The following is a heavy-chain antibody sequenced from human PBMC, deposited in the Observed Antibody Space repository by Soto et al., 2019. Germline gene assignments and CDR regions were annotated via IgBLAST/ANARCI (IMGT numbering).Heavy chain of an antibody. J-gene: IGHJ4*02. D-gene: IGHD5-12*01. CDR2: IYYSGST. CDR1: GGSISSSSYY. CDR3: ARHRIGATVNYFDY. Sequence: QLQLQESGPGLVKPSETLSLTCTVSGGSISSSSYYWGWIRQPPGKGLEWIGSIYYSGSTYYNPSLKSRGTISVDTSKTQFSLKLSSVTAADTAVYYCARHRIGATVNYFDYWGQGTLVTVSS. V-gene: IGHV4-39*01.